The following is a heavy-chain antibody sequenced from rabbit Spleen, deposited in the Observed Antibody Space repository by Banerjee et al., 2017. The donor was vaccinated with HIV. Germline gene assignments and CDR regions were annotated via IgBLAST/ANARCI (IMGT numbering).Heavy chain of an antibody. CDR1: GFSFSSNA. V-gene: IGHV1S45*01. D-gene: IGHD4-1*01. Sequence: QEQLVESGGGLVQPEGSLTLTCKASGFSFSSNAMCWVRQAPGKGLEWIACIYAGSSGGTYYANWAKGRFTISKTSPTTVTLQMTSLTVADTATYFCVREVAAKFNLWGPGTLVTVS. J-gene: IGHJ4*01. CDR2: IYAGSSGGT. CDR3: VREVAAKFNL.